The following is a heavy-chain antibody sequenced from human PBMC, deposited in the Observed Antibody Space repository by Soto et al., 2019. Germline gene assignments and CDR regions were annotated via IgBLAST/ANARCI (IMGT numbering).Heavy chain of an antibody. Sequence: SETLSLTCAVYGGSFSGYYWSWIRQPPGKGLEWIGEINHSGSTNYNPSLKSRVTISVDTSKNQFSLKLSSVTAADTAVYYCARGHGDIVATPFDYWGQGTLVTVSS. CDR1: GGSFSGYY. CDR3: ARGHGDIVATPFDY. J-gene: IGHJ4*02. D-gene: IGHD5-12*01. V-gene: IGHV4-34*01. CDR2: INHSGST.